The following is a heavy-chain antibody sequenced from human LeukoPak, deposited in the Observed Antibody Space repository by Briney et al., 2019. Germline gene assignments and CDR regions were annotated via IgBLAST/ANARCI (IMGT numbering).Heavy chain of an antibody. D-gene: IGHD6-19*01. Sequence: PGGSLRLSCAASGFTFSSYGMHWVRQAPGKGLEWVAVIWYDGSNKYYADSVKGRFTISRDNSKNTLYLQMNSLRAEDTAVYYCARQSQWLPAAFDYWGQGALVTVSS. CDR2: IWYDGSNK. V-gene: IGHV3-33*01. CDR3: ARQSQWLPAAFDY. CDR1: GFTFSSYG. J-gene: IGHJ4*02.